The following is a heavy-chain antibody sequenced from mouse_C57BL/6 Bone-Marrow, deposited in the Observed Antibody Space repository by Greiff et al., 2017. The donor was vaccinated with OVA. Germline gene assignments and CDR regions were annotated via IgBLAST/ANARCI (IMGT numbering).Heavy chain of an antibody. J-gene: IGHJ4*01. CDR3: ARTDYDVYYYAMDY. Sequence: EVMLVESEGGLVQPGSSMKLSCTASGFTFSDYYMAWVRQVPEKGLEWVANINYDGSSTYYLDSLKSRFIISRDNAKNILYLQMSSLKSEDTATYYCARTDYDVYYYAMDYWGQGTSVTVSS. V-gene: IGHV5-16*01. CDR1: GFTFSDYY. CDR2: INYDGSST. D-gene: IGHD2-4*01.